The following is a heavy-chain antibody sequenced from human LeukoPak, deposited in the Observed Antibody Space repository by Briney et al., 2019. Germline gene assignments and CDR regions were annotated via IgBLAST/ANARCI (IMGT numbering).Heavy chain of an antibody. Sequence: GGSLRLSCAASGFTFSNAWMSWVRQAPGKGLEWVSVFYSGGTTYYADSVKGRFTISRDNSKNTLYLQMNSLRAEDTAVYYCARDGSSGWSHDYWGQGTLVTASS. CDR2: FYSGGTT. V-gene: IGHV3-53*01. CDR3: ARDGSSGWSHDY. J-gene: IGHJ4*02. CDR1: GFTFSNAW. D-gene: IGHD6-19*01.